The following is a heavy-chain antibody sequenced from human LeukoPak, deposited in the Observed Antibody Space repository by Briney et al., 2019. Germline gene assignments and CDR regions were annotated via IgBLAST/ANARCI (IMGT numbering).Heavy chain of an antibody. Sequence: PGGSLRLSCAASGFTFSGSAMHWVRQASGKGLEWVGRIRSKASSYATAYAASVKGRFTISRDDSKNTAYLQMNSLKTEDTAVYYCTRVDKAMVTYWGQGTLVTVSS. CDR2: IRSKASSYAT. D-gene: IGHD5-18*01. CDR3: TRVDKAMVTY. V-gene: IGHV3-73*01. CDR1: GFTFSGSA. J-gene: IGHJ4*02.